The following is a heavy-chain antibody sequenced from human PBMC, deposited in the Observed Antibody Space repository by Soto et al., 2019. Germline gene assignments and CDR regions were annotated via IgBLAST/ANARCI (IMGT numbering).Heavy chain of an antibody. D-gene: IGHD6-13*01. CDR3: ASQYSSSWNFDY. CDR2: IDPSDSYT. Sequence: GESLKISCKGSGYSFTSYWISWVRQMPGKGLAWMGRIDPSDSYTNYSPSFQGHVTISADKSISTAYLQWSSLKASDTAMYYCASQYSSSWNFDYWGQGTLVTVSS. J-gene: IGHJ4*02. V-gene: IGHV5-10-1*01. CDR1: GYSFTSYW.